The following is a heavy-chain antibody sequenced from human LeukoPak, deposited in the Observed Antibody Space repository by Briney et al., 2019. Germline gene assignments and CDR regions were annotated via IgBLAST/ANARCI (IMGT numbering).Heavy chain of an antibody. V-gene: IGHV3-21*01. CDR1: GFTFSSYS. CDR3: ARDQASGSYFY. Sequence: VGSLRLPCAASGFTFSSYSMNWVRQAPGKGLEWVSSISSSSSYIYYADSVKGRFTISRDNAKNSLYLQMNSLRAEDTAVYYCARDQASGSYFYWGQGTLVTVSS. J-gene: IGHJ4*02. CDR2: ISSSSSYI. D-gene: IGHD1-26*01.